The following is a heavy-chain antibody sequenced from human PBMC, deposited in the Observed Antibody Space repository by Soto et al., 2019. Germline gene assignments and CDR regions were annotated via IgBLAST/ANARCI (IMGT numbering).Heavy chain of an antibody. CDR3: ARRILLWSVRDAFDI. V-gene: IGHV5-51*03. J-gene: IGHJ3*02. CDR2: IYPEDSDT. D-gene: IGHD3-10*01. CDR1: GYTYPSYW. Sequence: EVQLVQSGAEVKKPGESLKISCKGFGYTYPSYWIGWVRQMPGKGLEWMGIIYPEDSDTRYSPSFQGQVTISADKSISTAYLQWSSLQASDTALYYFARRILLWSVRDAFDIWGQGTMVTVSA.